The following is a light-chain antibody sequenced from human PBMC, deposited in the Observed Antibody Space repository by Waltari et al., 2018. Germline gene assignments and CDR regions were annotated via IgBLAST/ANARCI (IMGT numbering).Light chain of an antibody. J-gene: IGKJ1*01. CDR2: GGT. CDR3: QQSFSSPWT. V-gene: IGKV1-39*01. CDR1: QNIRTH. Sequence: DIQMTQSPSSLSASVGDTVTVTCRASQNIRTHLNWYQQKPATAPKLLIYGGTTLQRGVPSRFSGSASGTDFTLTVSNLQPDDFAIYFCQQSFSSPWTSGQGTRV.